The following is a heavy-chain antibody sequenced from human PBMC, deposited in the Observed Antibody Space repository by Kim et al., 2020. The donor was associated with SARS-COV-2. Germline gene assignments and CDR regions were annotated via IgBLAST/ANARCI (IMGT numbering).Heavy chain of an antibody. D-gene: IGHD3-3*01. CDR3: AIVELRFLEWSRGLYYFDY. Sequence: GGSLRLSCAASGFTVSSNYMSWVRQAPGKGLEWVSVIYSGGSTYYADSVKGRFTISRDNSKNTLYLQMNSLRAEDTAVYYCAIVELRFLEWSRGLYYFDYWGQGTLVTVSS. CDR1: GFTVSSNY. J-gene: IGHJ4*02. CDR2: IYSGGST. V-gene: IGHV3-53*01.